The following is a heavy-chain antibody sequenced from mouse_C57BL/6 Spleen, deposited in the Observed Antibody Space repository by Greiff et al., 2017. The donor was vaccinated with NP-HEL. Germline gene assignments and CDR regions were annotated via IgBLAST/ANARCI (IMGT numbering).Heavy chain of an antibody. CDR1: GFTFSSYA. CDR3: TRVSTMVTTVDY. V-gene: IGHV5-9-1*02. D-gene: IGHD2-2*01. Sequence: EVQVVESGEGLVKPGGSLKLSCAASGFTFSSYAMSWVRQTPEKRLEWVAYISSGGDYIYYADTVKGRFTISRDNARNTLYLQMSSLKSEDTAMYYCTRVSTMVTTVDYWGQGTTLTVSS. J-gene: IGHJ2*01. CDR2: ISSGGDYI.